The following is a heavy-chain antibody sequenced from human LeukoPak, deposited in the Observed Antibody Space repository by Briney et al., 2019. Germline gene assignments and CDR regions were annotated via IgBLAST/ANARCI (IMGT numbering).Heavy chain of an antibody. J-gene: IGHJ4*02. Sequence: GGSLRLSCAASGFTFSNAWMSWVRQAPGKGLEWVGRIKSKTDGGTTDYAAPVKGRFTISRDDSKNTLYLQMNSLKTEGTALYYCTTGGQLGYCSSTSCLGDFDYWGQGTLVTVSS. D-gene: IGHD2-2*01. V-gene: IGHV3-15*01. CDR2: IKSKTDGGTT. CDR3: TTGGQLGYCSSTSCLGDFDY. CDR1: GFTFSNAW.